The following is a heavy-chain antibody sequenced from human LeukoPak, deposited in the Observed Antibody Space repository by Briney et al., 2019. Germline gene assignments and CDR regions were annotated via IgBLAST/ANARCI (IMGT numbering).Heavy chain of an antibody. Sequence: QPGGSLRLSCAASGFTFSSYGMHWVRQAPGKGLEWVAVISYDGSNKYYADSVKGRFTISRDNSKNTLYLQMNSLRAEDTAVYYCATFGNAFDIWGQGTMVTVSS. CDR2: ISYDGSNK. V-gene: IGHV3-30*03. CDR3: ATFGNAFDI. CDR1: GFTFSSYG. J-gene: IGHJ3*02. D-gene: IGHD3-3*01.